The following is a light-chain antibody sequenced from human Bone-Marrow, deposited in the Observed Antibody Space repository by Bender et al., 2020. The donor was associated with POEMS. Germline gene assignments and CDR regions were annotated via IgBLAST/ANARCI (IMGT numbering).Light chain of an antibody. CDR1: AFPKQY. Sequence: SYELTQPPSVSVSPGQTARITCSGDAFPKQYAYWYQQKPGQAPEMVINKDKERPSGIPGRFFGSSSGTTVMLTISGVQAEDEADYYCQSADISGPYSVVFGGGTKLTVL. CDR2: KDK. V-gene: IGLV3-25*03. CDR3: QSADISGPYSVV. J-gene: IGLJ2*01.